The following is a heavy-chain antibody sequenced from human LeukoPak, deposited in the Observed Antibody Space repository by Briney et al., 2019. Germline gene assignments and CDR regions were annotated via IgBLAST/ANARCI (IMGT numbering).Heavy chain of an antibody. CDR2: IYYSGST. CDR3: ARHRTDQYYFYYMDV. D-gene: IGHD1-1*01. CDR1: GGSISSYY. J-gene: IGHJ6*03. Sequence: SETLSLTCTVSGGSISSYYWSWIRQPPGKGLEWIGYIYYSGSTNYNPSLKSRVTISVDTSKNQFSLKLSSVTAADTAVYYCARHRTDQYYFYYMDVWGKGITVIVSS. V-gene: IGHV4-59*01.